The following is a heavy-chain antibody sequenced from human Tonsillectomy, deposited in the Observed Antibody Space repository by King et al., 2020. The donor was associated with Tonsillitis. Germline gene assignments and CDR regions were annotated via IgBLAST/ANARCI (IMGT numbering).Heavy chain of an antibody. D-gene: IGHD1-26*01. Sequence: VQLVESGGGLVQPGGSLRLSCAASGSTFSSYAMNWVRQAPGPGLEWVSAISGSGATTYYADSVKGRFTISRDNSKNTLYLQMNGLRAEDKAIYYCAKSWAGDYYYYMDVWGKGTTVTVSS. CDR3: AKSWAGDYYYYMDV. V-gene: IGHV3-23*04. J-gene: IGHJ6*03. CDR1: GSTFSSYA. CDR2: ISGSGATT.